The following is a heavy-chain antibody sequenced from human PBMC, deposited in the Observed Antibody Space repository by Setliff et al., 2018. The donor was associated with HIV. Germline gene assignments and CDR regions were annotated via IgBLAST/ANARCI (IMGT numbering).Heavy chain of an antibody. CDR3: AKDRSGSYRTFDY. J-gene: IGHJ4*02. V-gene: IGHV4-39*07. Sequence: LSLTCTVSGASSIYFWGWIRQPPGKGLEWIGSVYYSGSTYYNPSLKSRVTISMDTSKNQFSLKLNSVTAADTAVYCCAKDRSGSYRTFDYWGPGTLVTVSS. CDR1: GASSIYF. D-gene: IGHD1-26*01. CDR2: VYYSGST.